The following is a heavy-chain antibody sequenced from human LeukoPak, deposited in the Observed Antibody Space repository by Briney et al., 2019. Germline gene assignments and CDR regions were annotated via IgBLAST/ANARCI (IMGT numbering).Heavy chain of an antibody. CDR3: ARGGWYSSSWYVSISGPGVENWFDP. CDR2: INPNSGGT. D-gene: IGHD6-13*01. Sequence: ASAKVSCKASGYTFTGYYMHWVRQAPGQGLEWMGRINPNSGGTNYAQKFQGRVTMTRDTSISTAYMELSRLRSDDTAVYYCARGGWYSSSWYVSISGPGVENWFDPWGQGTLVTVSS. J-gene: IGHJ5*02. V-gene: IGHV1-2*06. CDR1: GYTFTGYY.